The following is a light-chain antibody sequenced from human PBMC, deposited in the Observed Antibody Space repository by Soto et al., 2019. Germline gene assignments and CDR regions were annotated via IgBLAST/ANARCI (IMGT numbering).Light chain of an antibody. CDR2: ATS. V-gene: IGKV3-15*01. CDR1: QSISSN. CDR3: QHYNNWPPWT. J-gene: IGKJ1*01. Sequence: IVMTQSPATLSVSPGERATLSCRASQSISSNLAWYQQKPGQAPRLLMYATSTRATGIPARFRGSGSGTEFTLTISSLQSEDFAVYYCQHYNNWPPWTFGQGTKVEIK.